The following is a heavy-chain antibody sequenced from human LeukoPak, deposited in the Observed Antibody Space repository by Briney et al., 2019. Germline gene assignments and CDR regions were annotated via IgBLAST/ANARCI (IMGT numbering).Heavy chain of an antibody. J-gene: IGHJ4*02. V-gene: IGHV3-30-3*01. Sequence: GGSLRLSCAASGFSFSGSAIHWVRQAPGKGLEWVAAMSYDGINKHYADSVMGRFTISRDNSKNILYLQMNSLRPEDTALYYCARNQGDPGIAAAGFFDSWGQGTLVTVSS. CDR2: MSYDGINK. CDR3: ARNQGDPGIAAAGFFDS. CDR1: GFSFSGSA. D-gene: IGHD6-13*01.